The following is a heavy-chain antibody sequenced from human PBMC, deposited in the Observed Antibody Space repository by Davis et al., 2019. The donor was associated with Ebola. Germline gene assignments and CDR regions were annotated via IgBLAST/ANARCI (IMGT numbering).Heavy chain of an antibody. Sequence: GESLKISCKGSGYGFADYWIAWVRQTPGKGLEWMGIIYAGDSDTRYSPSFEGQVTISVDRSITTAYLQWRSLRASDTATYYCARVGRLSPDYNHYVMDVWGQGTTVTVSS. J-gene: IGHJ6*02. CDR1: GYGFADYW. CDR3: ARVGRLSPDYNHYVMDV. CDR2: IYAGDSDT. V-gene: IGHV5-51*01. D-gene: IGHD1-14*01.